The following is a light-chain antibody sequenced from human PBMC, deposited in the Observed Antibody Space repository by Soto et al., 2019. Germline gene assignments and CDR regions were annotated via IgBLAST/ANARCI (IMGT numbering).Light chain of an antibody. V-gene: IGLV2-14*01. J-gene: IGLJ1*01. CDR2: EVT. CDR1: SSDVGGYNY. Sequence: QSVVTQPASVSGSPGQSITISCTGTSSDVGGYNYVSWHQQHPGKAPKLMIYEVTNRPSGVSSRFSGSKSDNTASLTISGLQAEDEADYFCSSYTSSTTLVFGTGTKLTVL. CDR3: SSYTSSTTLV.